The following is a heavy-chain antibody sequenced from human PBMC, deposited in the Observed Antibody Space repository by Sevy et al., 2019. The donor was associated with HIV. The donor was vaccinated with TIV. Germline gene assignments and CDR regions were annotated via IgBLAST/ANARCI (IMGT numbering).Heavy chain of an antibody. CDR1: GYTLTKLS. V-gene: IGHV1-24*01. CDR2: FDPEDGET. D-gene: IGHD3-22*01. Sequence: ASVKVSCKVSGYTLTKLSMHWVLQAPGKGLEWMGRFDPEDGETIFAQKFQGRVTMTEDTSTDTAYMELSSLRSEDTAVYYCAAAREYYEDSSGYLDYWGQGTLVTVSS. CDR3: AAAREYYEDSSGYLDY. J-gene: IGHJ4*02.